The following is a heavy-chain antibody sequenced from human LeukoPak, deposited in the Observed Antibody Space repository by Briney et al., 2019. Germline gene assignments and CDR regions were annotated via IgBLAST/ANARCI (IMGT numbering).Heavy chain of an antibody. CDR1: GYSISSGYY. V-gene: IGHV4-38-2*02. CDR2: IFHSGSS. CDR3: AKEGDYHTNWFDP. D-gene: IGHD3-16*01. J-gene: IGHJ5*02. Sequence: SETLSLTCSVSGYSISSGYYWGWIRQPPGKGLEWIGNIFHSGSSYYNPSLKSRLTISVDTSKNQFSLKLSSVTAADTAVSYCAKEGDYHTNWFDPWGQGTLVTVSS.